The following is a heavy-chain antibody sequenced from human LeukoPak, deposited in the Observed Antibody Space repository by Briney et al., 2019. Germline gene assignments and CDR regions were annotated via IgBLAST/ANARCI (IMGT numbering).Heavy chain of an antibody. CDR3: ARGYSSGWYASSFDY. CDR1: GDSISSGDYY. V-gene: IGHV4-61*02. Sequence: SQTLSLTCTVSGDSISSGDYYWSWIRQPAGKGLEWIGRISSSGSTNYNPSLKSRVTISVDTSKKQFSLKLSSVTAADTAVYYCARGYSSGWYASSFDYWGQGTLVTVSS. CDR2: ISSSGST. J-gene: IGHJ4*02. D-gene: IGHD6-19*01.